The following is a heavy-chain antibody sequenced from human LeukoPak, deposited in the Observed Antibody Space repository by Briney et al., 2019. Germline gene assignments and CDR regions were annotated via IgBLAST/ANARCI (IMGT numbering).Heavy chain of an antibody. CDR3: ARGHTFNKY. Sequence: GGSLRLSCVASGFTFDTYWMTWVRLAPGKGLEWVAYISPDGSEKSYADSVTGRFTLSRDNARNSVYLQMNNLRAEDTAIYYCARGHTFNKYWGQGTLVSVSS. D-gene: IGHD3-16*01. V-gene: IGHV3-7*01. CDR2: ISPDGSEK. CDR1: GFTFDTYW. J-gene: IGHJ4*02.